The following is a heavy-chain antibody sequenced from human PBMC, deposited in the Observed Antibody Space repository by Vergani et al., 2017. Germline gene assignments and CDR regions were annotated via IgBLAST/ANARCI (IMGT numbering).Heavy chain of an antibody. V-gene: IGHV3-30*18. CDR2: ISYDGSNK. Sequence: QVQLVESGGGVVQPGRSLRLSCAASGFTFSSYGMHWVRQAPGKGLEWVAVISYDGSNKYYADSVKGRFTISRDNSKNTLYLQMNSLRAEDTAVYYCAKRADPWGQGTLVTVSS. CDR3: AKRADP. CDR1: GFTFSSYG. J-gene: IGHJ5*02.